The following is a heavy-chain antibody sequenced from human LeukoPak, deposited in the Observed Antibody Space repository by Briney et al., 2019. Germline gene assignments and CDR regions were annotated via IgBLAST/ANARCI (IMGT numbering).Heavy chain of an antibody. CDR2: IKSKTDGGTT. V-gene: IGHV3-15*01. CDR1: GFTFSNAW. CDR3: TTVVGSSSSWEWYFGL. J-gene: IGHJ2*01. D-gene: IGHD2-2*01. Sequence: PGGSLRLSCAAPGFTFSNAWMSWVRQAPGKGLEWVGRIKSKTDGGTTDYVAPVKGRFSISRDDSKNTLYLQMNGLKTEDTAVYYCTTVVGSSSSWEWYFGLWGRGTLVTVSS.